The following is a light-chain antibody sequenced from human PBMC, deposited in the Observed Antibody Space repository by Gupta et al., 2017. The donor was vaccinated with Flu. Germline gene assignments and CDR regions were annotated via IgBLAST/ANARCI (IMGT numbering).Light chain of an antibody. CDR3: QQLNSYPRT. CDR1: QGISSS. CDR2: AAS. V-gene: IGKV1-9*01. Sequence: DIQLTQSPSFLSASVGDRVTITCRASQGISSSLAWYHQKPGKAPKLLIYAASTLQRGVPSRFSGSGSGTEFTLKISSLQPEDFATYYCQQLNSYPRTFGGGTKVEIK. J-gene: IGKJ4*01.